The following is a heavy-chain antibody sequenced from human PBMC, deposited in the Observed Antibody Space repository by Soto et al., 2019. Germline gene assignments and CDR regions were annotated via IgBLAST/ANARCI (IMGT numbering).Heavy chain of an antibody. D-gene: IGHD6-13*01. J-gene: IGHJ6*02. V-gene: IGHV4-34*01. CDR3: ARGEWDSSWIYYYYGMDV. CDR1: GGSFSGYY. CDR2: INHSGST. Sequence: PSETLSLTCAVYGGSFSGYYWSWIRQPPGKGLEWIGEINHSGSTNYNPSLKSRVTISVDTSKNQFSLKLSSVTAADTAVYYCARGEWDSSWIYYYYGMDVWGRGTTVTAP.